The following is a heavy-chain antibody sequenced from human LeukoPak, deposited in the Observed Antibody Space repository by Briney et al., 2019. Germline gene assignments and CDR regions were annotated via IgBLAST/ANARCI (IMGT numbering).Heavy chain of an antibody. CDR3: ARAAGGLGYFDY. CDR1: GFPFNSYW. Sequence: GGSLRLSCAASGFPFNSYWMTWVRQAPGKGLEWVANIKEDGSEKYYVDSVKGRFAISRDNAKNSLFLQMSSLRAEDTAVYYCARAAGGLGYFDYWGQGTLVTVSS. J-gene: IGHJ4*02. V-gene: IGHV3-7*04. D-gene: IGHD6-13*01. CDR2: IKEDGSEK.